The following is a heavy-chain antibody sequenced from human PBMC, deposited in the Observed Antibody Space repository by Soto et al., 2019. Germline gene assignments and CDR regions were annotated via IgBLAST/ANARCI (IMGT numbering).Heavy chain of an antibody. V-gene: IGHV1-46*01. Sequence: RASVKVSCKASGYTFTSYYMHWVRQAPGQGLEWMGIINPSGGSTSYAQKFQGRVTMTRDTSTSTVYMELSSLRSEDTAVYYCAREQDLTDLPSYYYGMDVWGQGTTVTVSS. J-gene: IGHJ6*02. CDR2: INPSGGST. CDR3: AREQDLTDLPSYYYGMDV. D-gene: IGHD3-3*01. CDR1: GYTFTSYY.